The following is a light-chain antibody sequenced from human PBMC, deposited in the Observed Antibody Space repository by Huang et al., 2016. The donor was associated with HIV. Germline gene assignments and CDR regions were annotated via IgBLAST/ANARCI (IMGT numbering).Light chain of an antibody. V-gene: IGKV3-15*01. CDR2: GAS. Sequence: EIVMTQSPATLSVSPGKRATLSCRTNKNIGTTLAWYQQKPGQAPRLLIYGASTRAPGSPDRFSGRGSGTEFSLTISSLQSEDLAVYYCQQYNNWPPVTFGRGTRLEIK. CDR3: QQYNNWPPVT. CDR1: KNIGTT. J-gene: IGKJ5*01.